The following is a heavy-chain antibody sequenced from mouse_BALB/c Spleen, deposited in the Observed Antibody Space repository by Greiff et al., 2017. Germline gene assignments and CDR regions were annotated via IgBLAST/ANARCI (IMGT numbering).Heavy chain of an antibody. Sequence: EVQVVESGGGLVKPGGSLKLSCAASGFTFSSYAMSWVRQSPEKRLEWVAEISSGGSYTYYPDTVTGRFTISRDNAKNTLYLEMSSLRSEDTAMYYCARAYYGNYGGSWFAYWGQGTLVTVSA. CDR2: ISSGGSYT. J-gene: IGHJ3*01. CDR1: GFTFSSYA. D-gene: IGHD2-10*01. V-gene: IGHV5-9-4*01. CDR3: ARAYYGNYGGSWFAY.